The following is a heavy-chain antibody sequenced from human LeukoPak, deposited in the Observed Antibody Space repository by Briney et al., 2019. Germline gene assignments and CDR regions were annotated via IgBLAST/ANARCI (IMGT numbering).Heavy chain of an antibody. V-gene: IGHV4-59*08. J-gene: IGHJ4*02. CDR1: GGSISSYY. Sequence: SETLSLTCTVSGGSISSYYWSWIRQPPGKGLEWIGDIYYSGSTNYNPSLKSRVTISVDTSKNQFSLRLSSVTAADTAVYYCARWYSSGWAFDYWGQGTLVTVSS. CDR3: ARWYSSGWAFDY. D-gene: IGHD6-19*01. CDR2: IYYSGST.